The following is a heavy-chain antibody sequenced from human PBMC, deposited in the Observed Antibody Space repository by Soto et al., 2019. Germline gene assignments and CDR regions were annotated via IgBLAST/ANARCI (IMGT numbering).Heavy chain of an antibody. Sequence: EVQLLESGGDLVQPGGSLRLSCVASGFTFSNFGMSWVRQAPGQGLQWVSIIGVDGVTTYYADSVRGRFTISRDNSKDPLYRAMNSLRAEDTAIYDCVKGRTMAGPNDYFDYWGQGTLVTVSS. J-gene: IGHJ4*02. CDR3: VKGRTMAGPNDYFDY. CDR1: GFTFSNFG. D-gene: IGHD6-19*01. CDR2: IGVDGVTT. V-gene: IGHV3-23*01.